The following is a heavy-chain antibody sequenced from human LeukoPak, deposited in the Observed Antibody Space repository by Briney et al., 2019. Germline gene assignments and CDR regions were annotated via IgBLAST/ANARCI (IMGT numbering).Heavy chain of an antibody. CDR2: IYYSGST. D-gene: IGHD1-26*01. Sequence: SETLSLTCTVSGGSISSYYWSWIRQPPGKGLEWIGYIYYSGSTNYNPSLKSRVTISVDTSKNQFSLKLSSVTAADTAVYYCARHAQSPYSGSFDYWGQGTLVTVPS. CDR3: ARHAQSPYSGSFDY. J-gene: IGHJ4*02. V-gene: IGHV4-59*08. CDR1: GGSISSYY.